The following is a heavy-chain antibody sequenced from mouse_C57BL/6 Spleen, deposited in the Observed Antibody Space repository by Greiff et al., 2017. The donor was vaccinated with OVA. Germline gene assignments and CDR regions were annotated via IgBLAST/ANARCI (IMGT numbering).Heavy chain of an antibody. V-gene: IGHV1-18*01. CDR2: INPNNGGT. CDR3: ARLVYDYDRYFDV. D-gene: IGHD2-4*01. Sequence: EVQLEQSGPELVKPGASVKIPCKASGYTFTDYNMDWVKQSHGKSLEWIGDINPNNGGTIYNQKFKGKATLTVDKSSSTAYMELRSLTSEDTAVYYCARLVYDYDRYFDVWGTGTTVTVSS. J-gene: IGHJ1*03. CDR1: GYTFTDYN.